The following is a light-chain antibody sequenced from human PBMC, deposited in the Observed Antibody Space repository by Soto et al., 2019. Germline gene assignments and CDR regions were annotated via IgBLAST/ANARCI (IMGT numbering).Light chain of an antibody. CDR2: TNT. CDR3: AGWDDSLNGVL. Sequence: QAVVTQPPSTSGTPGQTVTISCSGSSSNIGSNPVSWYQHLPGTAPKLLIYTNTQRPSGVPDRFSASKSGTSASLAISGLQSEDEANYYCAGWDDSLNGVLFGGGTKLTVL. CDR1: SSNIGSNP. V-gene: IGLV1-44*01. J-gene: IGLJ2*01.